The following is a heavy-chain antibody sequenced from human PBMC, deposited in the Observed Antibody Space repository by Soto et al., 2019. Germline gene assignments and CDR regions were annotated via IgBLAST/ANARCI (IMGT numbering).Heavy chain of an antibody. D-gene: IGHD1-26*01. J-gene: IGHJ5*02. Sequence: GGSLGLSCAASGFSFRSYAMHWVGQAPGKGLEWVATISYDENNRYYTDSVKGRFTISRDNSKNTVYLQVNSLRDEDTAVYYYARAKDSGMASKDNWFDPWGQGT. CDR2: ISYDENNR. CDR3: ARAKDSGMASKDNWFDP. CDR1: GFSFRSYA. V-gene: IGHV3-30-3*01.